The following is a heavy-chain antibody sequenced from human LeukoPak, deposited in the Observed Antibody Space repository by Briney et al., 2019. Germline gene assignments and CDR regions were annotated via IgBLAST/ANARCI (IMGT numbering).Heavy chain of an antibody. J-gene: IGHJ4*02. D-gene: IGHD1-1*01. V-gene: IGHV4-59*01. CDR1: GGSISSDY. CDR2: IYYSGST. Sequence: SETLALTCTVSGGSISSDYWSWIRQPPGKGLEWIGYIYYSGSTNYNPSLKSRVTISVDTSKNQFSLKLSSVTAADTAVYYCARGNWNDGLDCWGQGTLVTVSS. CDR3: ARGNWNDGLDC.